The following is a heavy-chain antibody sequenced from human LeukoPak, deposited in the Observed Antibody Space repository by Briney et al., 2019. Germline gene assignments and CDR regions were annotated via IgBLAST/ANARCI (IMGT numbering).Heavy chain of an antibody. CDR2: ISSSGSTI. CDR3: ARWGAAASAFDI. CDR1: GFTFSSYE. D-gene: IGHD6-13*01. J-gene: IGHJ3*02. Sequence: GGSLRLSCAASGFTFSSYEMNWVRQAPGKGLEWVSYISSSGSTIYYADSVKGRFTISRGNAKNSLYLQMNSLRAEDTAVYYCARWGAAASAFDIWGQGTMVTVSS. V-gene: IGHV3-48*03.